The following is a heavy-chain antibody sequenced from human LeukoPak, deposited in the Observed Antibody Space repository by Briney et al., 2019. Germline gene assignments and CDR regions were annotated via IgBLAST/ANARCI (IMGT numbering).Heavy chain of an antibody. J-gene: IGHJ4*02. V-gene: IGHV3-23*01. D-gene: IGHD1-1*01. CDR1: GFTFSSYA. CDR3: AKEPRGYNWNDNYFDY. Sequence: GGSLRLSCAASGFTFSSYAMSWVRQAPGKGLEWVSAISGSGGSTYYADSVKGRFTISRDNSKNTLYLQMNSLRAEDTAVYYCAKEPRGYNWNDNYFDYWGQGTLVTVSS. CDR2: ISGSGGST.